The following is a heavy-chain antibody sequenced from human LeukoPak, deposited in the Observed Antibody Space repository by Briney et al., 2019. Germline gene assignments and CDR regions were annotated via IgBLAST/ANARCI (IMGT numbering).Heavy chain of an antibody. CDR3: ARVPSITMVRGVINGAFDI. D-gene: IGHD3-10*01. CDR2: IYYSGST. CDR1: GGSISSYY. J-gene: IGHJ3*02. Sequence: PSETLSLTCTVSGGSISSYYWSWIRQPPGKGLEWIGYIYYSGSTNYNPSLKSRVTISVDTSKNQFSLKLSSVTAADTAVYYCARVPSITMVRGVINGAFDIWGQGTMVTVSS. V-gene: IGHV4-59*01.